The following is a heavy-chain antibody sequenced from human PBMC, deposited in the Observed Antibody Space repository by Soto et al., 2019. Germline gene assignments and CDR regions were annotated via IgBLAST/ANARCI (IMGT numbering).Heavy chain of an antibody. CDR2: IIPIFGTA. V-gene: IGHV1-69*06. Sequence: GASVKVSCKASGGTFSSYAISWVRQAPGQGLEWMGGIIPIFGTANYAQKFQGRVTITADKSTSTAYMELSSLRSEDTAVYYCARGKPGYYFDYWGQGTLVTVSS. D-gene: IGHD6-25*01. CDR3: ARGKPGYYFDY. J-gene: IGHJ4*02. CDR1: GGTFSSYA.